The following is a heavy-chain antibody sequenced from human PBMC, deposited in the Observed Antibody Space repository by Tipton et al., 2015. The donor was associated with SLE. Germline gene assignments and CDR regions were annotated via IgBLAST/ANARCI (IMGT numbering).Heavy chain of an antibody. CDR3: ATYVAIAAADIDY. V-gene: IGHV4-34*01. CDR1: SGSFSGYY. D-gene: IGHD6-13*01. CDR2: SNQSGSA. J-gene: IGHJ4*02. Sequence: TLSLTCAVYSGSFSGYYWTWIRQPPGKGLEWIGESNQSGSANYNPSLESRLTISVDTSKNHFSLNLRSVTAADTAVYFCATYVAIAAADIDYWGQGMLVTVSS.